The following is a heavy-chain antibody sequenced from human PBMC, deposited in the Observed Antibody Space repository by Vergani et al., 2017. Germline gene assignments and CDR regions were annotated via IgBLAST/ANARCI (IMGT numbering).Heavy chain of an antibody. J-gene: IGHJ6*02. D-gene: IGHD5-12*01. V-gene: IGHV4-38-2*01. CDR2: IYHSGST. CDR3: ARLRLEDSGYDFGGMDV. Sequence: QVQLQESGPGLVKPSETLSLICDVFDFISNGHYWGWIRQPPGKGLEWIGSIYHSGSTYYNPSLKSRVTISLDTSKNQFSLKLSSVTAADTAVYYCARLRLEDSGYDFGGMDVWGQGTTVIVSS. CDR1: DFISNGHY.